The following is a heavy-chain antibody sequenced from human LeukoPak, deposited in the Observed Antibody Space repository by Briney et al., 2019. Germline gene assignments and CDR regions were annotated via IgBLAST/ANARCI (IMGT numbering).Heavy chain of an antibody. CDR3: ARYDVGWYYFDY. D-gene: IGHD6-19*01. Sequence: GSLRLSCAASGFTFSSYGMSWIRQPPGKGLEWIGSIYYSGSTYYNPSLKSRVTISVDKSKNQFSLKLSSVTAADTAVYYCARYDVGWYYFDYWGQGTLVTVSS. CDR2: IYYSGST. CDR1: GFTFSSYG. J-gene: IGHJ4*02. V-gene: IGHV4-38-2*01.